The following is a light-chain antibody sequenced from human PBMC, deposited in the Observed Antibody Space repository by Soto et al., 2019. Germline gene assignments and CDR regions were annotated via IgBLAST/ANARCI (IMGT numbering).Light chain of an antibody. CDR3: FSYAGDSVYV. CDR1: NSDVGSYNL. J-gene: IGLJ1*01. Sequence: QPASVSGSPRQSITISCTGTNSDVGSYNLVSWFQQHPGKAPKLVIYEVTKRPSGVSDRFSGSKSGNTASLTISVLQAEDEADYYCFSYAGDSVYVFGTGTKVTVL. CDR2: EVT. V-gene: IGLV2-23*02.